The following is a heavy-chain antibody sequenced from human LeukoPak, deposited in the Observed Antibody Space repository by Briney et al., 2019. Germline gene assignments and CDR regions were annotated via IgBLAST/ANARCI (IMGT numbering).Heavy chain of an antibody. V-gene: IGHV3-23*01. CDR3: AKTVYYDSSGPFDY. CDR1: GFTFSSYA. D-gene: IGHD3-22*01. Sequence: GGSLRLSCAASGFTFSSYAMSWVRQAPGKGLEWVSAISGSGGSTYYADSVKGRFTISRDNSKNTLYLQMNSLRAEDTAVYYCAKTVYYDSSGPFDYGGQGTLVTVSA. CDR2: ISGSGGST. J-gene: IGHJ4*02.